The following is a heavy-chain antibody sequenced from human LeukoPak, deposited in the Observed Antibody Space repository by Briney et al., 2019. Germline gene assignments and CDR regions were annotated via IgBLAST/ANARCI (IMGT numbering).Heavy chain of an antibody. V-gene: IGHV4-4*02. CDR1: GGSISSSNW. D-gene: IGHD1-1*01. CDR2: IYHSGST. J-gene: IGHJ6*02. CDR3: ARGFSVWTGYYYYYGMDV. Sequence: SETLSLTCAVSGGSISSSNWWSWVRQPPGKGLEWIGEIYHSGSTNYNPSLKSRVTISVDKSKNQFSLKLSSVTAADTAVYYCARGFSVWTGYYYYYGMDVWGLGTTVTVSS.